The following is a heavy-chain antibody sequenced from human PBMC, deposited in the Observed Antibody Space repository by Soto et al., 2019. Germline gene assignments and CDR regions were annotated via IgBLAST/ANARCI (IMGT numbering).Heavy chain of an antibody. V-gene: IGHV1-69*06. CDR3: ARWEGRDGYGFDYYYYGMDV. CDR1: GGTFSSYA. Sequence: SVKVSCKASGGTFSSYAISWVRQAPGQGLEWMGGIIPIFGTANYAQKFQGRVTITADKSTSTAYMELSSLRSEDTAVYYCARWEGRDGYGFDYYYYGMDVWGQGTTVTVS. CDR2: IIPIFGTA. D-gene: IGHD5-12*01. J-gene: IGHJ6*02.